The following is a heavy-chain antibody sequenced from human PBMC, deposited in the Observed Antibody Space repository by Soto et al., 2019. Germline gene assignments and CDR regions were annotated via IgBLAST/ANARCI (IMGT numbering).Heavy chain of an antibody. J-gene: IGHJ6*02. CDR1: GYSFTSYW. Sequence: LGESLKISCKGSGYSFTSYWIGWVRQMPGKGLEWMGIIYPGDSDTRYSPSFQGQVTISADKSISTAYLQWSSLKASDTAMYYCARLRMGDYYYYYYGMDVWGQGTTVTVSS. CDR3: ARLRMGDYYYYYYGMDV. V-gene: IGHV5-51*01. CDR2: IYPGDSDT. D-gene: IGHD3-16*01.